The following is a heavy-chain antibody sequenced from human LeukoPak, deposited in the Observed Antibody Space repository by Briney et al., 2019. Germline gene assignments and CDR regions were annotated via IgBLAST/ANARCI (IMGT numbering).Heavy chain of an antibody. D-gene: IGHD4-23*01. V-gene: IGHV4-59*01. CDR3: ARVRTAVTPYFDY. CDR2: IYYSGST. CDR1: GGSISGYY. Sequence: SETLSLTCTVSGGSISGYYWSWIRQPPGKGLEWIGYIYYSGSTNYNPSLKSRVTISVDTSKNQFSLKLSSVTAADTAVYYCARVRTAVTPYFDYWGQGTLVTVSS. J-gene: IGHJ4*02.